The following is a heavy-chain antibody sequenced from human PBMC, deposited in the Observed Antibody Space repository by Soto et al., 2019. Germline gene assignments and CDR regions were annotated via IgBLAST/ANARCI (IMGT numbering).Heavy chain of an antibody. CDR3: AKGGTVYDIVSAAMDV. D-gene: IGHD3-9*01. CDR2: IIPIFGTT. CDR1: GGTFSSHA. J-gene: IGHJ6*02. Sequence: QVQLVQSGAAVRKPGSSLKVSCKASGGTFSSHAFNWVRQARGQGLEWMGSIIPIFGTTYYAQKFQGSVTITADQSASTAYMELSSVTSADAATYYCAKGGTVYDIVSAAMDVWGQGTSVTVFS. V-gene: IGHV1-69*01.